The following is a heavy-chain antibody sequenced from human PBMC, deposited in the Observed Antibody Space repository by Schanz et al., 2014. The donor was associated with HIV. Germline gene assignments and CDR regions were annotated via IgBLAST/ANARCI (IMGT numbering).Heavy chain of an antibody. CDR2: ISGSSIT. CDR3: AKGGFYGDYVSYYYGLDV. D-gene: IGHD4-17*01. J-gene: IGHJ6*02. Sequence: EVQLVESGGGLIQRGGSLRLSCAASGFAVSSNFLNWVRQTPGKGLEWVSAISGSSITYSADSVKGRFTISRDNSKNTLYLQMNSLRAEDTAVYYCAKGGFYGDYVSYYYGLDVWGQGTTVTVSS. V-gene: IGHV3-53*01. CDR1: GFAVSSNF.